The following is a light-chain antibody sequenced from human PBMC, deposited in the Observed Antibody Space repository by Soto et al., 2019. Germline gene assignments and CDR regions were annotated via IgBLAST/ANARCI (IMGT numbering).Light chain of an antibody. Sequence: AIQMTQSPSSLSASVGDRVTITCRASQAIRNDLGWYQWKPGKAPKLLIYTASSLQSGVPSRFSGSGSGTDFTLTITSLQPEDFATYYCQQYNSYPITFGQGTRLEIK. CDR3: QQYNSYPIT. J-gene: IGKJ5*01. CDR2: TAS. V-gene: IGKV1-6*01. CDR1: QAIRND.